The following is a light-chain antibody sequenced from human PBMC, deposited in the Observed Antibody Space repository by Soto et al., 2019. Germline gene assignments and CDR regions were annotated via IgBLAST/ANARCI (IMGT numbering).Light chain of an antibody. CDR2: GAT. Sequence: EILVTQSPATLSVSPGERATLSCRASQSDSNNLAWYQQKPGQAPRTLIYGATTRATGIPARFSGSESGTEFTLTISSLQSEDFAVYYCQQYNTWPFTFGPGTKVDIK. CDR3: QQYNTWPFT. CDR1: QSDSNN. V-gene: IGKV3-15*01. J-gene: IGKJ3*01.